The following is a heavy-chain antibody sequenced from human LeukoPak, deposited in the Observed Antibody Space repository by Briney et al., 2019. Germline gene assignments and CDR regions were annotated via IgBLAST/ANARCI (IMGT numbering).Heavy chain of an antibody. V-gene: IGHV4-34*01. CDR2: INHSGST. CDR3: ARSKVYGGNSYYYYYGMDV. J-gene: IGHJ6*02. D-gene: IGHD4-23*01. Sequence: SETLSLTCAVYGGSFSGYYWSWLRQPPGKGLEWIGEINHSGSTNYNPSLKSRVTISVDTSKNQFSLKLSSVTAADTAVYYCARSKVYGGNSYYYYYGMDVWGQGTTVTVSS. CDR1: GGSFSGYY.